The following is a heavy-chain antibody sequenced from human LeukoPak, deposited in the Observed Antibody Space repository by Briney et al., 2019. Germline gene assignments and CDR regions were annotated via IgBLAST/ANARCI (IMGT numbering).Heavy chain of an antibody. J-gene: IGHJ4*02. CDR2: ISSSGNTI. Sequence: GGSLRLSCAASGFTFSDYYITWIRQAPGKGLEWISYISSSGNTINYADSVKGRFTISRDNAKNSLYLQMNSLRAEDTAIYYCVRDRGTYRPIDYWGQGTLVTVSS. CDR3: VRDRGTYRPIDY. CDR1: GFTFSDYY. V-gene: IGHV3-11*01. D-gene: IGHD1-26*01.